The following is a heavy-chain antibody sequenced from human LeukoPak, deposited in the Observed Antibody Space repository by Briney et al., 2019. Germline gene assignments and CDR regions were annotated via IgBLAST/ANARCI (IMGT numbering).Heavy chain of an antibody. J-gene: IGHJ4*02. CDR2: ITYDGSNK. Sequence: GGSLRLSCAASGFTFSSYAMHWVRQAPGKGLEWVAVITYDGSNKYYADSVKGRFTISRDNSKNTLYLQMNSQRAEDTAVYYCARDRTRDGYNQGRVFDYWGQGTLVTVSS. CDR3: ARDRTRDGYNQGRVFDY. V-gene: IGHV3-30-3*01. D-gene: IGHD5-24*01. CDR1: GFTFSSYA.